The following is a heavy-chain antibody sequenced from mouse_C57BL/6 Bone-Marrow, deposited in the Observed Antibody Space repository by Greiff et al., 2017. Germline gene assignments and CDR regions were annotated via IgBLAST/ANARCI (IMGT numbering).Heavy chain of an antibody. J-gene: IGHJ4*01. Sequence: QVQLQQPGAELVKPGASVKLSCKASGYTFTSYWMHWVKQRPGQGLEWIGMIHPNSGSTNYNEKFKSKATLTVDKSSSKAYMQLSSLTSEDSAVSYWSRNSAGYDYAMDYWGQGTSVTVSS. CDR2: IHPNSGST. CDR1: GYTFTSYW. V-gene: IGHV1-64*01. CDR3: SRNSAGYDYAMDY. D-gene: IGHD3-2*02.